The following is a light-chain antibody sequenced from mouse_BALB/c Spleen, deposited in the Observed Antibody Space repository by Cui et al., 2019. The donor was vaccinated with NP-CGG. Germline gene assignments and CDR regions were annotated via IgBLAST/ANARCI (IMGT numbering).Light chain of an antibody. CDR2: GTN. CDR1: NGAVTTNNY. V-gene: IGLV1*01. J-gene: IGLJ1*01. CDR3: ALWYSNHWV. Sequence: QAVLTQASAPTTSPGETVTPTCRSSNGAVTTNNYANWVQEKPDHLFTGLIGGTNNRAPGVPARFSGSLIGDKAALTITGAQTEDEAIYFCALWYSNHWVFGGGTKLTVL.